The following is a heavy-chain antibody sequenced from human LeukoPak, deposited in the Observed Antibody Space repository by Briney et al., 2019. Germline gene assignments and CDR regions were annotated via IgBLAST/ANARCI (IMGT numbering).Heavy chain of an antibody. CDR2: INPNSGGT. J-gene: IGHJ6*02. Sequence: ASVKVSCKASGYTFTGYYMHWVRQAPGRGLEWMGWINPNSGGTNYAQKFQGRVTMTRDTSISTAYMELSRLRASDTAMYYCARSYDSGGGFVWGQGTMVTVSS. D-gene: IGHD3-22*01. CDR1: GYTFTGYY. V-gene: IGHV1-2*02. CDR3: ARSYDSGGGFV.